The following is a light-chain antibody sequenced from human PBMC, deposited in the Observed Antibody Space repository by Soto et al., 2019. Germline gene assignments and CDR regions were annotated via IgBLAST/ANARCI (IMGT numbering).Light chain of an antibody. CDR2: AAS. CDR1: QSISTY. V-gene: IGKV1-39*01. CDR3: QQSYSAPYS. Sequence: DIQMTQSPSSLSASVGDRVTITCRASQSISTYLNWYQQKPGKAPKVLIYAASSLQSGVPSRFSGSGSGTDFTLTITSLQPEDCAAYYCQQSYSAPYSFGKGTKLEI. J-gene: IGKJ2*03.